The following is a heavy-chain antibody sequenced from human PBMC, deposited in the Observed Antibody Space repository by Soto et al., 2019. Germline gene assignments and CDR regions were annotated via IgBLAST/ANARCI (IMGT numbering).Heavy chain of an antibody. CDR2: LYSGGST. J-gene: IGHJ4*02. CDR1: GFTVSSNY. Sequence: GGSLRLSCAASGFTVSSNYMTWVRQAPGKGLEWVSALYSGGSTYYADSVKGRFTISRDNAKNTLYLQMNSLRAEDTAVYYCAKGAPRDYDILTGYGYWGQGTLVTVSS. CDR3: AKGAPRDYDILTGYGY. V-gene: IGHV3-53*01. D-gene: IGHD3-9*01.